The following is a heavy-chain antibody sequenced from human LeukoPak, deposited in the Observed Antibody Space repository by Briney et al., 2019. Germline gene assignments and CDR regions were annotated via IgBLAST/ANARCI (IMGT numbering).Heavy chain of an antibody. CDR2: IYSGAGT. CDR1: ESTVSSNY. CDR3: ARGSSGYSFDY. J-gene: IGHJ4*02. Sequence: GGSLRLSCAVFESTVSSNYMSWVRQAPGKGLEWVSVIYSGAGTHYTDSVKGRFTISRDNSKNTLYLQMNSLRVEDTAVYYCARGSSGYSFDYWGQGTLVTASS. D-gene: IGHD3-22*01. V-gene: IGHV3-53*01.